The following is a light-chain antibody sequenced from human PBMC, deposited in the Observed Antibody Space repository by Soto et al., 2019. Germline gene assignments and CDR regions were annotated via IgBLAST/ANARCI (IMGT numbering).Light chain of an antibody. CDR2: DTS. CDR1: QTINNN. Sequence: TQSPATLSVSPGDRVTLSCRASQTINNNLAWYQQKPGQAPRLLIYDTSARATGIPARFSGSGSGTESTLTISSLQSEDFAVYYCQHYFDWPPWTFGRGTKVDIK. CDR3: QHYFDWPPWT. J-gene: IGKJ1*01. V-gene: IGKV3-15*01.